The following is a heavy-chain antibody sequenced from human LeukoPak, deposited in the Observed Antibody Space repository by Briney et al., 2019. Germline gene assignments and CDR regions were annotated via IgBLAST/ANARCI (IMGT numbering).Heavy chain of an antibody. CDR2: IYYSGST. CDR1: GGSISSGDYY. Sequence: SQTLSLTCTVSGGSISSGDYYWSWIRQHPGKGLEWIGYIYYSGSTYYNPSLKSRVTISVDTSKNQFSLKLSSVTAADTAVYYCASEAPLYDYVWGSYRYAFDIWGQGTMVTVSS. V-gene: IGHV4-31*03. CDR3: ASEAPLYDYVWGSYRYAFDI. D-gene: IGHD3-16*02. J-gene: IGHJ3*02.